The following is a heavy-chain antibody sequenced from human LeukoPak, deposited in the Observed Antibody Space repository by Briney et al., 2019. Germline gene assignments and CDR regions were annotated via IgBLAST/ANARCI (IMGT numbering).Heavy chain of an antibody. D-gene: IGHD3-9*01. Sequence: GGSLRLSCAASGFTVSSNYMSWVRQAPGKGLEWVSSISSSSSYIYYADSVKGRFTISRDNAKNSLYLQMNSLRAEDTAVYYCARVLLTGTETDYWGQGTLVTVSS. CDR1: GFTVSSNY. CDR3: ARVLLTGTETDY. V-gene: IGHV3-21*01. J-gene: IGHJ4*02. CDR2: ISSSSSYI.